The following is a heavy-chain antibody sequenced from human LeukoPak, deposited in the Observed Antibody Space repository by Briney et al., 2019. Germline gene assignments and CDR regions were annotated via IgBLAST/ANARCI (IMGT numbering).Heavy chain of an antibody. CDR3: AKDGVDDFWSGYYLDYYMDV. CDR1: GFTFSSYG. Sequence: GGSLRLSCAASGFTFSSYGMHWVRQAPGKGLEWVAFIRYDGSNKYYADSVKGRFTISRDNSKNTLYLQMNSLRAEDTAVYYCAKDGVDDFWSGYYLDYYMDVWGKGTTVTVSS. CDR2: IRYDGSNK. V-gene: IGHV3-30*02. D-gene: IGHD3-3*01. J-gene: IGHJ6*03.